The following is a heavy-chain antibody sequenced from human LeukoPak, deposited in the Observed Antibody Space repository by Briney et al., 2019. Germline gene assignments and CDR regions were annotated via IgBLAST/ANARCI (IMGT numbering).Heavy chain of an antibody. Sequence: SVKVSCKASGFIFSNSAMQWVRQARGQRLEWIGWIVVGSGYTNYAQKLQGRVTMTTDTSTSTAYMELRSLRSDDTAVYYCARGNSGYDYDYWGQGTLVTVSS. CDR1: GFIFSNSA. V-gene: IGHV1-58*02. CDR2: IVVGSGYT. J-gene: IGHJ4*02. D-gene: IGHD5-12*01. CDR3: ARGNSGYDYDY.